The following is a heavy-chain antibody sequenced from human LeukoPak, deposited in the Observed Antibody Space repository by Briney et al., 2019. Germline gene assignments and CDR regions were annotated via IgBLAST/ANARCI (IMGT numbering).Heavy chain of an antibody. Sequence: PGGSLRLSCAASGFTFSNAWMSWVRQAPGKGLEWVGRIKSKTDGGTTDYAAPVKGRFTISRDASKNTLYLQMNSLKTEDTAVYYCTSQTTDFWSGYYTGRGVDYWGQGTLVTVSS. CDR2: IKSKTDGGTT. J-gene: IGHJ4*02. D-gene: IGHD3-3*01. CDR3: TSQTTDFWSGYYTGRGVDY. CDR1: GFTFSNAW. V-gene: IGHV3-15*01.